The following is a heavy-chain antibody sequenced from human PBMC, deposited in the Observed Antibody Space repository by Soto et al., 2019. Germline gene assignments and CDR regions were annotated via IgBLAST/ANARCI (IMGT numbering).Heavy chain of an antibody. CDR1: GGTFSYYT. CDR3: ASRYSSSDY. CDR2: IIPILGIA. D-gene: IGHD6-19*01. V-gene: IGHV1-69*02. J-gene: IGHJ4*02. Sequence: QVQLVQSGAEVKKPGSSVTVSCKASGGTFSYYTISWLRQAPGQGLEWMGRIIPILGIANYAQKFQGRVTITADKSTSTAYMELSSLRSEDTAVYYCASRYSSSDYWGQGTLVTVSS.